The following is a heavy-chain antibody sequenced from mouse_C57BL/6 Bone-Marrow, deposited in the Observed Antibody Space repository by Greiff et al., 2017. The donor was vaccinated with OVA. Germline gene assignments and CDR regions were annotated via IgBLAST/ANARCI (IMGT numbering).Heavy chain of an antibody. CDR3: ARNGVVRGGCAY. CDR2: IDPSDSYT. J-gene: IGHJ3*01. Sequence: QVQLQQPGAELVRPGTSVKLSCKASGYTFTSYWMHWVKQRPGQGLEWIGVIDPSDSYTNYNQKFKGKATLTVDTSSRTAYMQLSSLTSEDSAVYYGARNGVVRGGCAYWGEGTLVTVSA. D-gene: IGHD1-1*01. V-gene: IGHV1-59*01. CDR1: GYTFTSYW.